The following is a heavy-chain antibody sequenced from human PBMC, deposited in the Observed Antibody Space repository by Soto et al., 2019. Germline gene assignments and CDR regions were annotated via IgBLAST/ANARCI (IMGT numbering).Heavy chain of an antibody. CDR2: IIPIFGTA. CDR1: GGTFSSYA. CDR3: ARGGGSYYYGSGSYYNQPNRRMDV. D-gene: IGHD3-10*01. J-gene: IGHJ6*02. Sequence: QVQLVQSGAEVKKPGSSVKVSCKASGGTFSSYAISWVRQAPGQGLEWMGGIIPIFGTANYAQKFQGRVTITADESTSTAYMELRSLGSEETAVYYCARGGGSYYYGSGSYYNQPNRRMDVWGQGTTVTVSS. V-gene: IGHV1-69*01.